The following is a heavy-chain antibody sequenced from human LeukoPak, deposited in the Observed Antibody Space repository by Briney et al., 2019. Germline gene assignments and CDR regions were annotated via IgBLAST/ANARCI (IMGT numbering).Heavy chain of an antibody. V-gene: IGHV3-23*01. CDR1: GFTFNSYT. D-gene: IGHD1-1*01. Sequence: GGSLRLSCAASGFTFNSYTMNWVRQAPRKGLEWVSCIDGSNGGTYYADSVKGRFTISTDTSRNTLYLQLNSLRAEDTALYYCARLASQLERRRGLDYWGQGTLVTVSS. CDR2: IDGSNGGT. CDR3: ARLASQLERRRGLDY. J-gene: IGHJ4*02.